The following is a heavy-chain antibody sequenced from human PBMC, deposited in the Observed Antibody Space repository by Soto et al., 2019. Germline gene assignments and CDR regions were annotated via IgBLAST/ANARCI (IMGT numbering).Heavy chain of an antibody. CDR1: GFIFGNYM. Sequence: VQLLESGGGLVQPGESLRLSCAFSGFIFGNYMMTWVRQAPGKGLEWVSTIRDGGGGTYYADSVKGRFTISRDNSKNTLYLQMNSLRVEDTAVYYCAPHVHCSRGSCHYDPFDLRGQGTMVTVSS. CDR2: IRDGGGGT. CDR3: APHVHCSRGSCHYDPFDL. J-gene: IGHJ3*01. D-gene: IGHD2-15*01. V-gene: IGHV3-23*01.